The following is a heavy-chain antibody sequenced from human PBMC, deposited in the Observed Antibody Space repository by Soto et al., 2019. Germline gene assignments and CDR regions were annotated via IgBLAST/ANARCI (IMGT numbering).Heavy chain of an antibody. V-gene: IGHV1-46*01. CDR3: ARASWHRFRGVKEFDY. CDR2: INPSTGTT. Sequence: QVQLVQSGAEVKKPGASVKVSCKASGYTFTNDYMHWVRQAPGQGLEWMGIINPSTGTTSYAQKFQGRFTMSRATSTSTVHMEVSSLRSDDAAVYYCARASWHRFRGVKEFDYWGQGTLVTHSS. J-gene: IGHJ4*02. D-gene: IGHD3-10*01. CDR1: GYTFTNDY.